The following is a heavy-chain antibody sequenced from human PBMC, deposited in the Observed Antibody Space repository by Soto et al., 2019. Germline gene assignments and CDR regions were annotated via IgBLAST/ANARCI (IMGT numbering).Heavy chain of an antibody. CDR3: ATAEGTVTTGWYGMDV. J-gene: IGHJ6*02. CDR1: GYTVISYA. D-gene: IGHD4-17*01. Sequence: QVQVMQSGAEVRKPGASVKISCLASGYTVISYALNWVRQAPGQRLEWMGRINTGNGNTDYSQRFQGRIIITRDTSATTVYMELTSPTSEATAVYYCATAEGTVTTGWYGMDVWGQGTTVTVSS. CDR2: INTGNGNT. V-gene: IGHV1-3*04.